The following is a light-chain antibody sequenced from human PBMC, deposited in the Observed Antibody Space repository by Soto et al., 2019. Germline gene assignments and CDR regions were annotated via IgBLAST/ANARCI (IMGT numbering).Light chain of an antibody. CDR1: QSVGTY. V-gene: IGKV3-11*01. CDR2: DSS. J-gene: IGKJ4*01. Sequence: EIVLTQSPATLSLSPGERATLSCRASQSVGTYFAWYQQNPDQAPRLLIYDSSNRATGIPARFSGSGSGTDFTLTISSLEPEDFAVYYCQQRSDWPSTFGGGTKVEIK. CDR3: QQRSDWPST.